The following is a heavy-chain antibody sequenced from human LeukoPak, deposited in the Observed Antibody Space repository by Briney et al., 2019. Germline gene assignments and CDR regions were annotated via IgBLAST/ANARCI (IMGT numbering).Heavy chain of an antibody. Sequence: GGSLRLSCAASGFTFSSYAMSWVRQAPGKGLEWVSAISGSGGSTYYADSVKGRFTISRDNSKNTLYLQMSSLRAEDTAVYYCAKDLHYYDSSGYGNDYWGQGTLVTVSS. V-gene: IGHV3-23*01. J-gene: IGHJ4*02. CDR3: AKDLHYYDSSGYGNDY. CDR2: ISGSGGST. D-gene: IGHD3-22*01. CDR1: GFTFSSYA.